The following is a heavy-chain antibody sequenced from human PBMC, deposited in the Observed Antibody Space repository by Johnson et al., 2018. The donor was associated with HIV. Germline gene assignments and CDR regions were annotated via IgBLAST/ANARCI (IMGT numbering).Heavy chain of an antibody. D-gene: IGHD3-3*01. J-gene: IGHJ3*02. CDR3: ARDLVSIFGVVRSTDGFDI. V-gene: IGHV3-7*01. CDR2: INPDGSEK. Sequence: VQLVESGGGVVQPGGSLRLSCAASGFIFSSYGMHWVRQAPGKGLEWVAHINPDGSEKYYVDSVRGRFTISRDNAKNSLYLQLNSLRVEDTAVYYCARDLVSIFGVVRSTDGFDIWGQGTVVTVSS. CDR1: GFIFSSYG.